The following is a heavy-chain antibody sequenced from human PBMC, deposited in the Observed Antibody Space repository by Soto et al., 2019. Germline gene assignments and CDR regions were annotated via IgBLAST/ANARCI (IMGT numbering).Heavy chain of an antibody. Sequence: GSLRLTCAASGXTFSSYCMHWVRRAPGKGLVWVSRINSDGSSTSYADSVKGRFTISRDNAQNTLHLQMNTMRAEDTAVYYCVGSSGYYAPDAFDIWGQGTMVTVSS. CDR1: GXTFSSYC. V-gene: IGHV3-74*01. J-gene: IGHJ3*02. CDR2: INSDGSST. D-gene: IGHD3-22*01. CDR3: VGSSGYYAPDAFDI.